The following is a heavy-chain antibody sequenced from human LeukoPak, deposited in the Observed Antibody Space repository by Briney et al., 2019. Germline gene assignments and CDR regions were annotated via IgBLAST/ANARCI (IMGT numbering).Heavy chain of an antibody. V-gene: IGHV3-30*02. CDR2: IRYDGSNK. D-gene: IGHD6-13*01. CDR3: AKDRTPEYSSSWAEYFQH. Sequence: GGSLRLSCAASGFTFSSYGMHWVRQAPGKGLEWVAFIRYDGSNKYYADSVKGRFTISRDNSKNTLYLQMNSLRAEDTAVYYCAKDRTPEYSSSWAEYFQHWGQGTLVTVSS. CDR1: GFTFSSYG. J-gene: IGHJ1*01.